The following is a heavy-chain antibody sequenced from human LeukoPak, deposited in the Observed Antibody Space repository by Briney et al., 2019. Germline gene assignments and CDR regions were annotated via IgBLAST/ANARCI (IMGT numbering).Heavy chain of an antibody. J-gene: IGHJ4*02. CDR1: GASISSGRNY. V-gene: IGHV4-39*01. D-gene: IGHD6-13*01. Sequence: PSETLSLTCTVSGASISSGRNYWGWVRQSTGKGLEWIASVYFSGSSQYNPSLVSRAFISVDSSKNQFSLNLSSVTAADTAVYYCARLTTAGFDYWGQGTLVTVSS. CDR2: VYFSGSS. CDR3: ARLTTAGFDY.